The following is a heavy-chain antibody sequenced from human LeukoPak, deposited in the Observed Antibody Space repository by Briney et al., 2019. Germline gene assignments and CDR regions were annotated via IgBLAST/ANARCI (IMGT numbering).Heavy chain of an antibody. Sequence: SETLSLTCTVSGGSISSSSYYWSWIRQPPGKGPEWIGYIYDSGSTNYNPSPKSRVTISVDTSKNQFSLKLSSVTAADTAVYYCARDGAYYYGSGSYVYFQHWGQGTLVTVSS. CDR3: ARDGAYYYGSGSYVYFQH. D-gene: IGHD3-10*01. CDR2: IYDSGST. CDR1: GGSISSSSYY. V-gene: IGHV4-61*01. J-gene: IGHJ1*01.